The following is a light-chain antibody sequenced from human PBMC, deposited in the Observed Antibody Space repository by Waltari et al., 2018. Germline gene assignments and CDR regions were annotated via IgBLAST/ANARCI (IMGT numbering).Light chain of an antibody. Sequence: DIVMTQSPDSLAVSLGERATINCKSSESVIYDSDNKNYLAWYQQKPGQPPKLLIHWASIRESGVPDRFSGSGSGTDFTLTISSLQAEDFATYFCQQSYITPFTFGPGTKVDIK. CDR2: WAS. J-gene: IGKJ3*01. CDR3: QQSYITPFT. CDR1: ESVIYDSDNKNY. V-gene: IGKV4-1*01.